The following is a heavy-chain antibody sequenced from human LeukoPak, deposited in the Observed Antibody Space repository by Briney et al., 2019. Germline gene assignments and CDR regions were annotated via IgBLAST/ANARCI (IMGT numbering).Heavy chain of an antibody. CDR1: GGSISSRNYY. CDR3: AYSRWFYFDF. V-gene: IGHV4-39*01. CDR2: IYYGKST. J-gene: IGHJ4*02. D-gene: IGHD4-23*01. Sequence: SETLSLTCTVSGGSISSRNYYWGWVRQPPGTGLEWIGSIYYGKSTYYNPSLKSRVSISVDTSKNQFSLNLNSVTASDTAIYYCAYSRWFYFDFWGQGSLVAASS.